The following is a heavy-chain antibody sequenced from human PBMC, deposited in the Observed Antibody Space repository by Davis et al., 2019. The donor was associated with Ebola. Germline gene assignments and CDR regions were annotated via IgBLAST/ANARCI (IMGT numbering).Heavy chain of an antibody. CDR2: ISSSSNYI. J-gene: IGHJ3*02. V-gene: IGHV3-21*04. Sequence: GESLKISCAASGFTFSSNSMNWVRQAPGKGLEWVSFISSSSNYIYYADSVKGRFTVSRDNSKNTLYLQMNSLRVEDTAMYYCAKDTSNIWFDIWGQGTMVTVSS. CDR1: GFTFSSNS. D-gene: IGHD1-26*01. CDR3: AKDTSNIWFDI.